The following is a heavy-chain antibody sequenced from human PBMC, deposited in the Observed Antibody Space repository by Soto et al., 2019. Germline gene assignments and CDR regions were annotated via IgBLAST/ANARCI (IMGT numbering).Heavy chain of an antibody. CDR1: GFNFITFS. J-gene: IGHJ3*02. CDR2: ISASSSSI. V-gene: IGHV3-21*01. CDR3: VRDAYNRDAFDI. D-gene: IGHD1-20*01. Sequence: DVQLVESGGGLVKPGGSLRLSCAASGFNFITFSMNWVRQAPGKGLEWVSSISASSSSIYYAESVKGRFTVSRDNAKNSLYLQMNSLTAEDTALYYCVRDAYNRDAFDIWGQGTTVTASS.